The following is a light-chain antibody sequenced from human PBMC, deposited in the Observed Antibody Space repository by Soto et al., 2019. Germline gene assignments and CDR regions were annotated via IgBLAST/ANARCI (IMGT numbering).Light chain of an antibody. CDR3: QQRRNWPPVYT. V-gene: IGKV3-11*01. J-gene: IGKJ2*01. Sequence: EIVLTQSPATLSLSPGERATLSCRASQSVSSYLAWYQQKPGQAPRLLIYDASNRATGIPARFSGSGSGTEFTLTISSLELEDFAVYYCQQRRNWPPVYTFGQGTKLEIK. CDR2: DAS. CDR1: QSVSSY.